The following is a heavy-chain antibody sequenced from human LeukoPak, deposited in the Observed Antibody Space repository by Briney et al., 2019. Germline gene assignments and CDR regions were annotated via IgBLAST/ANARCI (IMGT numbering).Heavy chain of an antibody. V-gene: IGHV3-30*04. Sequence: GGSLRLSCAASGFTFSSYAMHWVRQAPGKGLEWVAVISYDGSNKYYADSVKGRFTISRDNSKNTLYLQMNSLRVEDTAIYYCAKHLRQQDRNDAFDIWGQGTMVTVSS. CDR3: AKHLRQQDRNDAFDI. J-gene: IGHJ3*02. CDR2: ISYDGSNK. D-gene: IGHD6-13*01. CDR1: GFTFSSYA.